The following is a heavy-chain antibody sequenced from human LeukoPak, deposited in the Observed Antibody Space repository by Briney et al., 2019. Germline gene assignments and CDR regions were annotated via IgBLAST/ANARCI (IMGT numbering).Heavy chain of an antibody. D-gene: IGHD3-22*01. CDR1: GGTFSSYA. CDR3: AFDSSGYWNFDY. V-gene: IGHV1-69*05. CDR2: IIPIFGTA. J-gene: IGHJ4*02. Sequence: SVKVSCKASGGTFSSYAISWVRQAPGQGLEWMGGIIPIFGTANYAQKFQGRVTITTDESTSTAYMELSSLRSEDTAVYYCAFDSSGYWNFDYWGQGTLVTVSS.